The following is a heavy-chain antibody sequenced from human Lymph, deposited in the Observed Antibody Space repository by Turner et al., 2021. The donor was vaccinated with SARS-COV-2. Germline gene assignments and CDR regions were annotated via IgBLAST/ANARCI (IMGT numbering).Heavy chain of an antibody. CDR3: ARDVERYNDFWSGYSGGYGMDV. Sequence: QVQLVQAGAEVKKPGASVKVSCKASGYTFTGPYMHWGRQAPGQGLEWMGWINPNSGGTNYAQKFQGRVTMTRDTSISAAYMELSRLRSDDTAVYYCARDVERYNDFWSGYSGGYGMDVWGQGTTVTVSS. CDR1: GYTFTGPY. J-gene: IGHJ6*02. V-gene: IGHV1-2*02. D-gene: IGHD3-3*01. CDR2: INPNSGGT.